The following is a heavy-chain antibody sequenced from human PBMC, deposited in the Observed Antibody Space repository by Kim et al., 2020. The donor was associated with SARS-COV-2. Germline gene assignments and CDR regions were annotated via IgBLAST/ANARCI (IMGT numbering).Heavy chain of an antibody. J-gene: IGHJ6*01. CDR1: GGSFSGYY. CDR3: ARASGHMVVVVVAPSYYY. D-gene: IGHD2-15*01. CDR2: INHSGST. V-gene: IGHV4-34*01. Sequence: SETLSLTCAVYGGSFSGYYWSWIRQPPGKGLEWIGEINHSGSTNYNPSLKSRVTISVDTSKNQFSLKLSSVTAADTAVYYCARASGHMVVVVVAPSYYY.